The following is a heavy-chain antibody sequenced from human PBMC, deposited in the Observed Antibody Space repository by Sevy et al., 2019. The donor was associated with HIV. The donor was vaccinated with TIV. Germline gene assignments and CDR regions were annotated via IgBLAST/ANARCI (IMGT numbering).Heavy chain of an antibody. V-gene: IGHV4-30-4*01. D-gene: IGHD3-9*01. CDR2: IYYSGST. Sequence: SETLSLTCTVSGGSISSGDYYWSWIHQPPGKGLEWIGYIYYSGSTYYNPSLKSRVTISVDTSKNQFSLKLSSVTAADTAVYYCAREASAYYDILTRYYFDYWGQGTLVTVSS. CDR3: AREASAYYDILTRYYFDY. CDR1: GGSISSGDYY. J-gene: IGHJ4*02.